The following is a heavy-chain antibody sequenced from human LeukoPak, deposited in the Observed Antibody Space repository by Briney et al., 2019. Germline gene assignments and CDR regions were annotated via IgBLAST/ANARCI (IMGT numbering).Heavy chain of an antibody. CDR3: ARVRCSSTSCYADNWFDP. D-gene: IGHD2-2*01. V-gene: IGHV4-59*12. CDR2: IYYSGST. J-gene: IGHJ5*02. Sequence: SETLSLTCTVSGGSISSYYWSWIRQPPGKGLEWMGYIYYSGSTNYNPSLKSRVTISVDTSKNQFSLKLSSVTAADTAVYYCARVRCSSTSCYADNWFDPWGQGTLVTVSS. CDR1: GGSISSYY.